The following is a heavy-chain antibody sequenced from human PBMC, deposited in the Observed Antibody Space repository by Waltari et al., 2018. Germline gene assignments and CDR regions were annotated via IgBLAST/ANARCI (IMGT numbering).Heavy chain of an antibody. V-gene: IGHV1-2*06. CDR1: GYTFTGYY. D-gene: IGHD5-18*01. J-gene: IGHJ3*02. CDR3: ARDHGYSYGDDAFDI. Sequence: QVQLVQSGAEVKKPGASVKVSCKASGYTFTGYYMHWVRQAPGQGLEWMGRINPNSGGTNYAQKFQGRVTMTRDTSISTAYMELSRLRSDDTAVYYCARDHGYSYGDDAFDIWGQGTMVTVSS. CDR2: INPNSGGT.